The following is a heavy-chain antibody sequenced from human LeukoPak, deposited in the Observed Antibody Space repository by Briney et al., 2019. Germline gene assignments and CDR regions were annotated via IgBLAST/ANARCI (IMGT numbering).Heavy chain of an antibody. J-gene: IGHJ6*03. CDR1: GYSISSGYY. CDR2: IYYSGST. D-gene: IGHD5-24*01. CDR3: ARERWVSYYYYMDV. V-gene: IGHV4-59*01. Sequence: PSETLSLTCTVSGYSISSGYYWGWIRQPPGKGLEWIGYIYYSGSTNYNPSLKSRVTISVDTSKNQFSLKLSSVTAADTAVYYCARERWVSYYYYMDVWGKGTTVTISS.